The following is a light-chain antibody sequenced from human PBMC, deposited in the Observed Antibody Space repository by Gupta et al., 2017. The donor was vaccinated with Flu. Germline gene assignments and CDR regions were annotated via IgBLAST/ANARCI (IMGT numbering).Light chain of an antibody. J-gene: IGLJ2*01. Sequence: QSVLTQPPSVSGAPGQRLTISCTGSDSNIGAGFDVHWYQHLPGTAPKLLIYGNTNRPSGVPDRFSGSKPGTSASLAITGLQAEDEADYYCQSYDSSLRGSNVVFGGGTKLTVL. CDR1: DSNIGAGFD. CDR3: QSYDSSLRGSNVV. V-gene: IGLV1-40*01. CDR2: GNT.